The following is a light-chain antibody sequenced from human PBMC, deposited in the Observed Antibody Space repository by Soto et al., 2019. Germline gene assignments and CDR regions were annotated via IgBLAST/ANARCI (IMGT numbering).Light chain of an antibody. CDR1: SSDVGGYNY. CDR3: ISYTVSRSYV. J-gene: IGLJ1*01. CDR2: DVS. Sequence: QSALTQPRSVSGSPGQSVTISCTGTSSDVGGYNYVSWYQQHPGKAPKLMIYDVSKRPSGVPDRFSGSKSGNTASLSISGLQAEDEADYYCISYTVSRSYVFGPGTKVTVL. V-gene: IGLV2-11*01.